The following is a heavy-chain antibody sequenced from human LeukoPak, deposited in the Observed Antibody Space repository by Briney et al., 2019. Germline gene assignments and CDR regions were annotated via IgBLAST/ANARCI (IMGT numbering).Heavy chain of an antibody. CDR3: ARLRRMTTVTTYYYYYYHMDV. D-gene: IGHD4-11*01. CDR1: GFTFSSYS. J-gene: IGHJ6*03. CDR2: ISSSSSTI. V-gene: IGHV3-48*01. Sequence: GGSLRLSCAASGFTFSSYSMNWVRQAPGKGLEWVSYISSSSSTIYYADSVKGRFTISRDNAKNSLYLQMNSLRAEDTAVYYCARLRRMTTVTTYYYYYYHMDVWGKGTTVTVSS.